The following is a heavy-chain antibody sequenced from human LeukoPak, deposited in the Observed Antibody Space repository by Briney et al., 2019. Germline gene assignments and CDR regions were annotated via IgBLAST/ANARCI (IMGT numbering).Heavy chain of an antibody. CDR1: GFTFSSYG. CDR2: IRYDGSNK. V-gene: IGHV3-30*02. J-gene: IGHJ6*02. D-gene: IGHD3-10*01. Sequence: GGSLRLSCAASGFTFSSYGMHWFRQAPGKGPEWVAFIRYDGSNKYYADSVKGRFTISRDNSKNTLYLQMNSLRAEDTAVYYCKKGHYYGSGSYYNPGYYYGMDVWGQGTTVTVSS. CDR3: KKGHYYGSGSYYNPGYYYGMDV.